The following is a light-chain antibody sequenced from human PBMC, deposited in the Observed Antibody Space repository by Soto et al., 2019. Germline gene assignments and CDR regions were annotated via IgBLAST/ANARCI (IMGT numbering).Light chain of an antibody. Sequence: EIVMTQSPATLSVSPGERATLSCRASQSVSSNLAWYQQKPGQAPRPLIYGASTRATGIPARFSGSGSGTEFTLTISSLQSEDFAVYYCQQYNNRPITFGPGTKVDIK. CDR1: QSVSSN. CDR2: GAS. V-gene: IGKV3-15*01. J-gene: IGKJ3*01. CDR3: QQYNNRPIT.